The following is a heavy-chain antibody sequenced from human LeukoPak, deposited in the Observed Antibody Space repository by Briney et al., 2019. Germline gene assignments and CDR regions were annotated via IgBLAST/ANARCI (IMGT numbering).Heavy chain of an antibody. V-gene: IGHV3-13*01. Sequence: PGGSLRLSCAASGFTFSSYDMHWVRQATGKGLEWVSAIGTAGDTYYPGSVKGRFTISRENAKNSLYLQMNSLRAEDTAVYYCARDRGYSYGWDYFDYWGQGTLVTVSS. D-gene: IGHD5-18*01. CDR2: IGTAGDT. CDR3: ARDRGYSYGWDYFDY. J-gene: IGHJ4*02. CDR1: GFTFSSYD.